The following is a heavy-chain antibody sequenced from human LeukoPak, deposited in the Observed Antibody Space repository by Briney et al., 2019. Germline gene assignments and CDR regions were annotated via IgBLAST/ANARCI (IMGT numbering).Heavy chain of an antibody. Sequence: GGYLSLSCAVSGITLSNYGMSWVRQAPGKGLEWVAGISGGGGRTSYAGSVKGRFTISRDNPKNTLYLQMNSLGAEDTAVYFCARRGVVIRVILVGFHKEAYYFDSWGQGALVTVSS. CDR1: GITLSNYG. D-gene: IGHD3-22*01. V-gene: IGHV3-23*01. CDR3: ARRGVVIRVILVGFHKEAYYFDS. CDR2: ISGGGGRT. J-gene: IGHJ4*02.